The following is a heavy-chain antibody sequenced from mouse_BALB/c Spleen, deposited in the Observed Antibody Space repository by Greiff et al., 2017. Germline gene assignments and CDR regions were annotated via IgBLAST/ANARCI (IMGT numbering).Heavy chain of an antibody. CDR1: GFTFSSYA. V-gene: IGHV5-9-4*01. J-gene: IGHJ4*01. CDR3: AIGDY. CDR2: ISSGGSYT. Sequence: EVQGVESGGGLVKPGGSLKLSCAASGFTFSSYAMSWVRQSPEKRLEWVAEISSGGSYTYYPDTVTGRFTISRDNAKNTLYLEMSSLRSEDTAMYYCAIGDYWGQGTSVTVSS.